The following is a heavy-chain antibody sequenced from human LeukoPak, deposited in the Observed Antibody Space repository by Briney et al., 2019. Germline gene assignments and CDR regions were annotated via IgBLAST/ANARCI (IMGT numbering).Heavy chain of an antibody. D-gene: IGHD6-13*01. V-gene: IGHV3-30*03. CDR2: ISYDRSNK. J-gene: IGHJ6*03. CDR3: ARIAAAGRNYYYYMDV. Sequence: GGSLRLSCAASGFIFSTYDMHWVRQAPGKGLEWVAVISYDRSNKYYADSVKGRFTISRDNSKNTLYLQMNSLRAEDTAVYYCARIAAAGRNYYYYMDVWGKGTTVTVSS. CDR1: GFIFSTYD.